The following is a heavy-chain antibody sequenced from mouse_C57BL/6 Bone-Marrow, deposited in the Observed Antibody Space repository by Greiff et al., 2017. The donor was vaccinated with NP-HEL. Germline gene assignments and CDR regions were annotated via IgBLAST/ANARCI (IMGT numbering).Heavy chain of an antibody. J-gene: IGHJ2*01. CDR1: GYTFTSYW. D-gene: IGHD1-1*01. CDR2: IHPNSGST. V-gene: IGHV1-64*01. Sequence: QVQLQQPGAELVKPGASVKLSCKASGYTFTSYWMHWVKQRPGQGLEWIGMIHPNSGSTNYNEKFKSKATLTVDKSSSTAYMQLSSLTSEDSAVYYCARDYYGSNSGGYWGQGTTLTVSS. CDR3: ARDYYGSNSGGY.